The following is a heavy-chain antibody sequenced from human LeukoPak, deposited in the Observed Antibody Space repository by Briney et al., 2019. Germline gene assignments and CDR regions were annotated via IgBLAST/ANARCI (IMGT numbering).Heavy chain of an antibody. CDR3: AKEHGDYDDRFDY. CDR1: GFTFSTCA. Sequence: PGGSLRLSCAASGFTFSTCAMSWVRQAPGKGLEWVSGISGTTSGTYYADSVKGRFTISRDNSKNTLFLQVNSLRAEDTAVYHCAKEHGDYDDRFDYWGQGTLVTVSS. D-gene: IGHD4-17*01. V-gene: IGHV3-23*01. J-gene: IGHJ4*02. CDR2: ISGTTSGT.